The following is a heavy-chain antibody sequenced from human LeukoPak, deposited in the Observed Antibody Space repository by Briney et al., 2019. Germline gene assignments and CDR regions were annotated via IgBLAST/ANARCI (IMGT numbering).Heavy chain of an antibody. V-gene: IGHV3-20*01. CDR1: GFTFDDYG. J-gene: IGHJ4*02. Sequence: GGSLRLSCAASGFTFDDYGMSWVRQAPGKGLEWLSGINWNGGSTGYADSVKGRFTISRDNAKNSLYLQMNSLGPEDTALYHCARVAYSISYRQQLQRYYFDYWGQGTLVTVSS. CDR2: INWNGGST. D-gene: IGHD6-6*01. CDR3: ARVAYSISYRQQLQRYYFDY.